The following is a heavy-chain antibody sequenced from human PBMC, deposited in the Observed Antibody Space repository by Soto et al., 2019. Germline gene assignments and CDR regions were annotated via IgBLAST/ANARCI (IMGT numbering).Heavy chain of an antibody. CDR2: IWYDGSNK. J-gene: IGHJ5*02. CDR3: ARGTLVPTASGPSWFDP. CDR1: GFTFSSYG. V-gene: IGHV3-33*01. Sequence: PGGSLRLSCAASGFTFSSYGMHWVRQAPGKGLDWVAVIWYDGSNKYYADSVKGRFTMSRDNSKNTLFLQMNSMRADDTAVYYCARGTLVPTASGPSWFDPWGQGALVTVSS. D-gene: IGHD2-2*01.